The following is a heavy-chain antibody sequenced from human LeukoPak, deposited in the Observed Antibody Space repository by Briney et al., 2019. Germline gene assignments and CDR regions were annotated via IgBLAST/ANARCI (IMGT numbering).Heavy chain of an antibody. CDR3: ARHTRSIVVVTAIDY. V-gene: IGHV4-59*08. Sequence: SETLSLTCTVSGGSISSYYWSWIRQPPGQGLEWIGYIYYSGSTNYNPSLKSRVTISVDTSKNQFSLKLSSVTAADTAVYYRARHTRSIVVVTAIDYWGQGTLVTVSS. CDR2: IYYSGST. J-gene: IGHJ4*02. CDR1: GGSISSYY. D-gene: IGHD2-21*02.